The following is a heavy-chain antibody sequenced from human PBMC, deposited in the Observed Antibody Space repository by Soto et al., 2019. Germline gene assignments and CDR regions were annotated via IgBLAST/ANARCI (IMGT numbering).Heavy chain of an antibody. J-gene: IGHJ5*02. CDR3: ASGDSSGWWNWFDP. CDR2: IIPIFGTA. Sequence: QVQLVQSGAEVKKPGSSVKVSCKASGGTFSSYAISWVRQAPGQGLEWMGGIIPIFGTANYAQKFQVRVTNAADESTSTAYMERSSLCSEDTAVYYCASGDSSGWWNWFDPWGQGTLVTVSS. CDR1: GGTFSSYA. V-gene: IGHV1-69*01. D-gene: IGHD6-19*01.